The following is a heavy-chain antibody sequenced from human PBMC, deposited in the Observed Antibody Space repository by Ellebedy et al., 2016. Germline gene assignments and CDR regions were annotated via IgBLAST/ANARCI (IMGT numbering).Heavy chain of an antibody. D-gene: IGHD2-15*01. V-gene: IGHV4-59*08. J-gene: IGHJ4*02. CDR2: IYYSGST. Sequence: SETLSLTCTVSGGSISSYYWSWIRQPPGKGLEWIGYIYYSGSTNYNPSLKSRVTISVDTSKNQFSLKLSSVTAADTAVYYCARGFGGSLLQTLDYWGQGTLVTVSS. CDR1: GGSISSYY. CDR3: ARGFGGSLLQTLDY.